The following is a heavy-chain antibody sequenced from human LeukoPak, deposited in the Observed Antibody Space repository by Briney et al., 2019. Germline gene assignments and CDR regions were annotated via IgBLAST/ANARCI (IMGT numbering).Heavy chain of an antibody. Sequence: GGSLRLSCAASGFTFDDYGMSWVRQAPGKGLEWVSGINWNGGSTGYADSVKGRFTISRDNAKNSLYLQMNSLRAEDTAVYYCAKHRDLALLDYWGQGTLVTVSS. V-gene: IGHV3-20*04. D-gene: IGHD1-14*01. CDR1: GFTFDDYG. CDR3: AKHRDLALLDY. CDR2: INWNGGST. J-gene: IGHJ4*02.